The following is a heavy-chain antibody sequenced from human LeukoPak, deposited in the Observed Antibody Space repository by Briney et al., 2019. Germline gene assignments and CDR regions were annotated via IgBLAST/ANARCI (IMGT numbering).Heavy chain of an antibody. D-gene: IGHD4-11*01. Sequence: GSLRLSCAASGFTFSNYWMHWVRQVPGKGLVWVSRINPGGSSTTYADSVKGRFTISRDNAKNTLYLQMNSLRAEDTAVYYCARSNQADDYWGQGTLVTVSS. CDR1: GFTFSNYW. J-gene: IGHJ4*02. CDR3: ARSNQADDY. V-gene: IGHV3-74*01. CDR2: INPGGSST.